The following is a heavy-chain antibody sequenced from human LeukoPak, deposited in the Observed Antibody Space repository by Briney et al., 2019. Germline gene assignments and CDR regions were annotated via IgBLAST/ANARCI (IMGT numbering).Heavy chain of an antibody. D-gene: IGHD6-6*01. CDR1: GYSISTGYY. CDR3: ARVRRISYAFDI. V-gene: IGHV4-38-2*02. CDR2: FYHGGST. J-gene: IGHJ3*02. Sequence: SETLSLTCTVSGYSISTGYYWDWIRQPPGKGLEWIGTFYHGGSTYYNPSLKSRVTISVETSKNQFSLNLSSVTAADTAVYYCARVRRISYAFDIWGQGTMVTVSS.